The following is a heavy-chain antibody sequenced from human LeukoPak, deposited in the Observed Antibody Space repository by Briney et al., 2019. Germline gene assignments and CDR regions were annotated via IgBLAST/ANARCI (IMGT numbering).Heavy chain of an antibody. CDR3: ARGDSSGYPFFDY. J-gene: IGHJ4*02. V-gene: IGHV4-61*02. CDR2: IYTSGST. D-gene: IGHD3-22*01. Sequence: SETLSLTCTVSGGSISSGSYYWSWIRQPAGKGLEWIGRIYTSGSTNYNPSLKSRVPISVDTSKTQFSLKLSSVTAADTAVYYCARGDSSGYPFFDYWGQGTLVTVSS. CDR1: GGSISSGSYY.